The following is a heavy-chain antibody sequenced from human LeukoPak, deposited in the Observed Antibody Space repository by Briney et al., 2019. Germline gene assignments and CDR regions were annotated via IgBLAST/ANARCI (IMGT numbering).Heavy chain of an antibody. J-gene: IGHJ4*02. CDR1: GGSFSGYY. Sequence: PSETLSLTCAVYGGSFSGYYWSWIRQPPGKGLEWIGEINHSGSTNYNPSLKSRVTISVDTSKNQFSLKLSSVTAADTAAYYCAKSGYSSSWYVHWGQGTLVTVSS. CDR2: INHSGST. V-gene: IGHV4-34*01. D-gene: IGHD6-13*01. CDR3: AKSGYSSSWYVH.